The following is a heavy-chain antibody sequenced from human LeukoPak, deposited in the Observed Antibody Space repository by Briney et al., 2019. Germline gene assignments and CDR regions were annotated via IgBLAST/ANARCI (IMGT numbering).Heavy chain of an antibody. CDR3: ARDGVGYGSGRSAYYYYYYMDV. J-gene: IGHJ6*03. CDR2: ISSSSSTI. Sequence: PGGSLRLSCAASGFTFSSYSMNWVRQAPGKGLEWVSYISSSSSTIYYADSVKGRFTISRDNAKNSLYLQMNSLRAEDTAVYYCARDGVGYGSGRSAYYYYYYMDVWGKGTTVTVSS. CDR1: GFTFSSYS. V-gene: IGHV3-48*01. D-gene: IGHD2-15*01.